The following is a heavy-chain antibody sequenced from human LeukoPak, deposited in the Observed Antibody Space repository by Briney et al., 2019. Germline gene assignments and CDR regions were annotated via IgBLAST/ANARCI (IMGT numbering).Heavy chain of an antibody. CDR1: GGSIRSYY. CDR2: IYYSGST. J-gene: IGHJ4*02. Sequence: SETLSLTCTVSGGSIRSYYWSWIRQPPGKGLEWIGYIYYSGSTNYNPSLKSRVTISVDTSKNQFSLMLSSVTAADTAVYYCARQRKGYYDSSGYFDYWGQGTLVTVSS. D-gene: IGHD3-22*01. V-gene: IGHV4-59*08. CDR3: ARQRKGYYDSSGYFDY.